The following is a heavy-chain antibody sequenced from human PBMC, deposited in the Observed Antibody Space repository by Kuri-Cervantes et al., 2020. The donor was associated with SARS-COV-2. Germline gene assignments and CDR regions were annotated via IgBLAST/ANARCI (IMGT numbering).Heavy chain of an antibody. V-gene: IGHV3-30*18. CDR3: AKDRVGVHDF. J-gene: IGHJ4*02. Sequence: GESLKISCAASGFNFSRTDMHWVRQAPGKGLEWVAFISYDGKNKKCIASGKGRFNNSRDNSQNTLYLQMKSLTSEDTAIYYCAKDRVGVHDFWDQGTLVTVSS. CDR1: GFNFSRTD. CDR2: ISYDGKNK. D-gene: IGHD3/OR15-3a*01.